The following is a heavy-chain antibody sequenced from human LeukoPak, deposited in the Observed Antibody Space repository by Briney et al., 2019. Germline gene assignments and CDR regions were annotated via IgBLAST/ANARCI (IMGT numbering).Heavy chain of an antibody. CDR1: GYSISSGYY. V-gene: IGHV4-38-2*02. CDR3: ARGKPSYGSGTFYRPLEPNYMDV. D-gene: IGHD3-10*01. Sequence: TSETLSLTCTVSGYSISSGYYWGWIRQPPGKGLEWIGSIYHSGSTYYNPSLKSRVTISVDTSKNQFSLKLSSVTAADTAVYYCARGKPSYGSGTFYRPLEPNYMDVWGKGTTVTVSS. CDR2: IYHSGST. J-gene: IGHJ6*03.